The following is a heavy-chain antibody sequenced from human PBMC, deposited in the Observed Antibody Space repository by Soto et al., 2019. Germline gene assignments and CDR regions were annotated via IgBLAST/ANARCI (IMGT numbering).Heavy chain of an antibody. Sequence: PSETLSLTCTVSGGSISSYYWSWIRQPPGKGLEWIGYIYYSGSTNYNPSLKSRDTISVDTSKNQFSLKLCSVAAADTAVYYCAGFYWNDFHYYYGMDVWGQGTTVTVSS. D-gene: IGHD1-1*01. CDR1: GGSISSYY. CDR2: IYYSGST. J-gene: IGHJ6*02. V-gene: IGHV4-59*01. CDR3: AGFYWNDFHYYYGMDV.